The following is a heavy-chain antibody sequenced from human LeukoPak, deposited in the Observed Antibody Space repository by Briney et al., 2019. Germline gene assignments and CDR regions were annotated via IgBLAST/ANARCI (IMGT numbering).Heavy chain of an antibody. CDR2: ISSSSSYI. CDR1: GFTFSSYS. D-gene: IGHD3-22*01. J-gene: IGHJ4*02. V-gene: IGHV3-21*01. CDR3: AKDCVADYDSSGPQDY. Sequence: GGSLRLSCAASGFTFSSYSMNWVRQAPGKGLEWVSSISSSSSYIYYADSVKGRFTISRDNAKNSLYLQMNSLRAEDTAVYYCAKDCVADYDSSGPQDYWGQGTLVTVSS.